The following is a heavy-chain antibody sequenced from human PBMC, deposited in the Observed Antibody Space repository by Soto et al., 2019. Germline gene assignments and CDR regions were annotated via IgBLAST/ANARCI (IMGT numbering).Heavy chain of an antibody. D-gene: IGHD6-13*01. CDR3: ARLMMDRSWYFDWFDR. V-gene: IGHV4-39*01. CDR1: GGSLRSGSYY. J-gene: IGHJ5*02. Sequence: ETLSLTCTVSGGSLRSGSYYWSWIRQPPGKGLEWIASVNYAGTTYYSPSLKSRIAISIDTPKNQFSLKVNSVTAADTGLYFCARLMMDRSWYFDWFDRWGQGTLVTVAS. CDR2: VNYAGTT.